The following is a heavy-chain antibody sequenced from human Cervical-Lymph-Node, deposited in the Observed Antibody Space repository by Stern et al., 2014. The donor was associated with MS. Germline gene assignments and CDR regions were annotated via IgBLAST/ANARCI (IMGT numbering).Heavy chain of an antibody. D-gene: IGHD6-13*01. CDR3: VRDQGGIAAT. J-gene: IGHJ4*02. Sequence: QMQLVQSGAEVKKPGSSMKVSCKASGGTFSTIEISWVRQAPGQGLEWLGGINPLFGTTPYAQKVQGRATIVADESTNTVNMKLSSLRSEDTAVYYCVRDQGGIAATWGQGTQVTVSS. CDR2: INPLFGTT. CDR1: GGTFSTIE. V-gene: IGHV1-69*01.